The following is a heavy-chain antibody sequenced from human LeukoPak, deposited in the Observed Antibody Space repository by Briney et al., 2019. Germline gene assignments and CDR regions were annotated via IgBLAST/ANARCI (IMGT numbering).Heavy chain of an antibody. J-gene: IGHJ4*02. CDR2: TYYRSKWYN. D-gene: IGHD6-13*01. CDR1: GDSVSSNSVT. V-gene: IGHV6-1*01. Sequence: SQTLSLTCAISGDSVSSNSVTWNWIRQAPSRGLEWLGRTYYRSKWYNDYAGSVKSRVTINPDTSKNQFSLQLNSVSPEDTAVYYCAGVSVAGSFDYWGQGTLVTVSS. CDR3: AGVSVAGSFDY.